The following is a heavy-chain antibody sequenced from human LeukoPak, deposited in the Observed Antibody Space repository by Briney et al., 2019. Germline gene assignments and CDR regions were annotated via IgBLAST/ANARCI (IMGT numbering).Heavy chain of an antibody. D-gene: IGHD3-22*01. V-gene: IGHV1-2*02. J-gene: IGHJ4*02. CDR3: ARDQGDYYDSSGYLDY. CDR2: INPNSGGT. Sequence: GASVKVSCKASGYTFTGYYMHWVRQAPGQGLEWMGWINPNSGGTNYAQKFQGRVTMTRDTSISTAYMELSRLRSDDTAVYYCARDQGDYYDSSGYLDYWGQGTLVTVSS. CDR1: GYTFTGYY.